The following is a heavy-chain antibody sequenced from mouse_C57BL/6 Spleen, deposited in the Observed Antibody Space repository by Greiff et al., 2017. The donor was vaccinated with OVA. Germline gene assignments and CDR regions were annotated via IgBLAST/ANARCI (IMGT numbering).Heavy chain of an antibody. CDR1: GYSFTDYN. D-gene: IGHD4-1*01. V-gene: IGHV1-39*01. CDR2: INPNYGTT. CDR3: ARSGTDYAMDY. Sequence: EVQLQQSGPELVKPGASVKISCKASGYSFTDYNMNWVKQSNGKSLEWIGVINPNYGTTRYNQKFQGKATLTVDQSSSTAYMQLHRLPSEDSSVYYCARSGTDYAMDYWGQGTSVTVSS. J-gene: IGHJ4*01.